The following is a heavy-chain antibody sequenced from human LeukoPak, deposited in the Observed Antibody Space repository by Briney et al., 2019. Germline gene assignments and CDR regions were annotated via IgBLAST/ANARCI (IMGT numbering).Heavy chain of an antibody. D-gene: IGHD6-6*01. CDR1: GYTFTSYY. J-gene: IGHJ4*02. CDR3: ARDPAIAAHYKYFDY. Sequence: ASVKVSCKASGYTFTSYYMHWVRQAPGQGLEWMGIINPSGGSTSYAQKFQGRVTMTRDTSTSTVYMELSSLRSEDTAVYYCARDPAIAAHYKYFDYWGQGTLVIVSS. CDR2: INPSGGST. V-gene: IGHV1-46*01.